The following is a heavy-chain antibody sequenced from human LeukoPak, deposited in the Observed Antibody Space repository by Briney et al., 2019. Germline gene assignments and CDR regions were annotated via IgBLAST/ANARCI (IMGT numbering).Heavy chain of an antibody. D-gene: IGHD6-19*01. CDR1: GFTVSSNY. V-gene: IGHV3-66*02. J-gene: IGHJ4*02. Sequence: GGSLRLSCAASGFTVSSNYMSWVRQAPGKGLGWVSVIYNGGSTYYADSVKGRFTMSRDNSKNTLYLQMNSLRSEDTAVYYCARGSVALDYWGQGTLVTVSS. CDR3: ARGSVALDY. CDR2: IYNGGST.